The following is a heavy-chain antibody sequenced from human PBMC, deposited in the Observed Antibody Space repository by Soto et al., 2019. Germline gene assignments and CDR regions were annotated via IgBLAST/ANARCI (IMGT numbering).Heavy chain of an antibody. CDR2: ISYDGSNK. J-gene: IGHJ6*02. V-gene: IGHV3-30-3*01. D-gene: IGHD5-12*01. CDR3: ARARAWLRSNYYYGMDV. CDR1: GFTFSSYA. Sequence: QVQLVESGGGVVQPGRSLRLSCAASGFTFSSYAMHWVRQAPGKGLEWVAVISYDGSNKYYADSVKGRFTISRDNSKNTLYLPMNSLRAEDTAVYYCARARAWLRSNYYYGMDVWGQGTTVTVSS.